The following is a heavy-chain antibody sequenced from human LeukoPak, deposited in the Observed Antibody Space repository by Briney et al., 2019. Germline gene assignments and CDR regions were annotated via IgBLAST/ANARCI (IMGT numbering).Heavy chain of an antibody. CDR1: GGSFSGYY. CDR2: INHSGST. Sequence: SETLSLTCAVYGGSFSGYYWSWIRQPPGKGLEWIGEINHSGSTNYNPSLKSRVTISVDTSKNQFSLKLSSVTAAATAVYYWARGGSGWYNWFDPWGQGTLVTVSS. J-gene: IGHJ5*02. CDR3: ARGGSGWYNWFDP. V-gene: IGHV4-34*01. D-gene: IGHD6-19*01.